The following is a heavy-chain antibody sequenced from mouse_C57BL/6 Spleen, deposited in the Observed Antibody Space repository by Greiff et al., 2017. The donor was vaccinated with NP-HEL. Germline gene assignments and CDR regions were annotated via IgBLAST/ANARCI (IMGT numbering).Heavy chain of an antibody. CDR1: GYTFTDYE. J-gene: IGHJ3*01. CDR3: SYYGSAWFAY. D-gene: IGHD1-1*01. Sequence: QVHVKQSGAELVRPGASVTLSCKASGYTFTDYEMHWVKQTPVHGLEWIGAIDPETGGTAYNQKFKGKAIPTADKSSSTAYMELRSLTSEDSAVYYCSYYGSAWFAYWGQGTLVTVSA. CDR2: IDPETGGT. V-gene: IGHV1-15*01.